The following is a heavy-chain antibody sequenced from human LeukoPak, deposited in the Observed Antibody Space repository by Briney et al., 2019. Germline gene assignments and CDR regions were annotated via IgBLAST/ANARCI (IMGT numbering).Heavy chain of an antibody. V-gene: IGHV1-2*02. CDR1: VYTFTDYF. J-gene: IGHJ5*02. CDR3: AKGVHLGGAVAVGFGA. Sequence: ASVTVSCKASVYTFTDYFLHCVRQAPGQGLEWMGWINPNSGGTIYAQKFQARVTMTTDTSNSTAYTELSRLTSDDTAVYDGAKGVHLGGAVAVGFGAWGQGATVTVSS. CDR2: INPNSGGT. D-gene: IGHD6-19*01.